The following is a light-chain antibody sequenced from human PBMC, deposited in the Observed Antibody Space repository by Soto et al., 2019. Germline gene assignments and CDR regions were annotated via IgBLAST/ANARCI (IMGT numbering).Light chain of an antibody. CDR2: EVT. CDR3: SSYTNINTRACV. Sequence: QSALTQPASVSGSPGQSITISCTGTRRDVGGYNYVSWYQQYPGKSPKLLIYEVTHRPSGVSNRFSGSKSGNTASLTISGLQAEDEAEYYCSSYTNINTRACVFGTGTKLTVL. CDR1: RRDVGGYNY. V-gene: IGLV2-14*01. J-gene: IGLJ1*01.